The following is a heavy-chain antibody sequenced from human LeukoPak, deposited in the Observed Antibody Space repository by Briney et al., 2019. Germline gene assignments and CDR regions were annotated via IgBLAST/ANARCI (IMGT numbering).Heavy chain of an antibody. D-gene: IGHD3-22*01. J-gene: IGHJ4*02. V-gene: IGHV3-74*01. CDR3: ARPLYDPSGYYAY. Sequence: PGGSLRLSCAASGFTFSSFWMYWVRQAPGKGLVWVSRIKGDGSSTSYAESVKGRFTITRDNAESTLYLQMNSLRAEDTAVYYCARPLYDPSGYYAYWGQGTLVTVSS. CDR2: IKGDGSST. CDR1: GFTFSSFW.